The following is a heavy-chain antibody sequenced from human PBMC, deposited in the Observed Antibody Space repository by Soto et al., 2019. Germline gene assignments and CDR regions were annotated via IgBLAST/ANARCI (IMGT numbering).Heavy chain of an antibody. Sequence: LQESGPGLVKPSETLSLTCTISGDSVSSNRHFWAWIRQPPGKGLEWIGSVSYSGNSYYNPSLNSRVTIFVDTSKNQFSLRLTSVTAIDTAVYHCATTWLGDSRPLTIGYYYFDAWGLGTLVTVSS. CDR1: GDSVSSNRHF. D-gene: IGHD3-22*01. V-gene: IGHV4-39*01. CDR2: VSYSGNS. J-gene: IGHJ4*02. CDR3: ATTWLGDSRPLTIGYYYFDA.